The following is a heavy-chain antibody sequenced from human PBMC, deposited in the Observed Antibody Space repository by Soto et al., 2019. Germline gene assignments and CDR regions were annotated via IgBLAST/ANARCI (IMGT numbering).Heavy chain of an antibody. CDR1: GYTFTSYG. CDR2: ISAYNGNT. V-gene: IGHV1-18*01. J-gene: IGHJ4*02. D-gene: IGHD6-13*01. Sequence: ASEVSCKASGYTFTSYGISWVRQAPGQGLEWMGWISAYNGNTNYAQKLQGRVTMTTDTSTSTAYMELRSLRSDDTAVYYCARRFYSSSWFDYWGQGTLVTVSS. CDR3: ARRFYSSSWFDY.